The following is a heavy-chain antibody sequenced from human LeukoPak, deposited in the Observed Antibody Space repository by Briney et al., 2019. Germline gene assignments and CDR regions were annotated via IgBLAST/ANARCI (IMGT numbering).Heavy chain of an antibody. V-gene: IGHV3-7*01. CDR2: IKEDGGET. D-gene: IGHD1-26*01. Sequence: GGSLRLSCAASGFTFSSYWMNWVRQAPGKGLEWVAAIKEDGGETDYVDSVKGRFTISRDNAKNSLYLQMNSLRAEDTAVYYCARDPYSGSPDWGQGTLVTVSS. CDR1: GFTFSSYW. J-gene: IGHJ4*02. CDR3: ARDPYSGSPD.